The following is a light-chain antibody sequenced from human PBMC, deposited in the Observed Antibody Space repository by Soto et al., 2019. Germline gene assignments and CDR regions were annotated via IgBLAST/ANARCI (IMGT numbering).Light chain of an antibody. CDR3: QQRNSWPLT. CDR1: QSARSS. Sequence: EIVLTQSPAALSLSPGDRATLSCTASQSARSSLAWYQQKPGQAPRLLLYDGLNRATGIPARFSASGSGTDFTLTISSLEPEDFAVYYCQQRNSWPLTFGGGTNLDMK. CDR2: DGL. V-gene: IGKV3-11*01. J-gene: IGKJ4*01.